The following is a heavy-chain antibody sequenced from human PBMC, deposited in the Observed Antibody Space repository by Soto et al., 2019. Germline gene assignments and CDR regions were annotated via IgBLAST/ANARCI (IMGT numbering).Heavy chain of an antibody. CDR1: GFTFSSYG. V-gene: IGHV3-30*18. D-gene: IGHD1-1*01. Sequence: QVQLVESGGGVVQPGRSLRLSCAASGFTFSSYGMHWVRQAPGKGLEWVAVISYDGSNKYYADSVKGRFTISRDNSKNTLYLQMNSLRAEDTAVYYCAKDPNWNRLEYYYGMDVWGQGTTVTVSS. CDR3: AKDPNWNRLEYYYGMDV. CDR2: ISYDGSNK. J-gene: IGHJ6*02.